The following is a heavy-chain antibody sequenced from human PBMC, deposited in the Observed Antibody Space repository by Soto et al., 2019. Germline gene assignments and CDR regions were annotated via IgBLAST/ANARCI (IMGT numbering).Heavy chain of an antibody. J-gene: IGHJ4*02. Sequence: SETLSLTYTVSGGSISSGDYYWSWIRQPPGKGLEWIGYIYYSGSTYYNPSLKSRVTISVDTSKNQFSLKLSSVTAADTAVYYCARAPASSGYSIFDYWGQGTLVTVSS. CDR2: IYYSGST. CDR3: ARAPASSGYSIFDY. V-gene: IGHV4-30-4*01. D-gene: IGHD3-22*01. CDR1: GGSISSGDYY.